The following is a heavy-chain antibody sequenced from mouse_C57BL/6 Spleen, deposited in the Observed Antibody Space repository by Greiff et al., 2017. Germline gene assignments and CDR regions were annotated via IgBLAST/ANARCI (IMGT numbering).Heavy chain of an antibody. CDR1: GYAFSSYW. Sequence: QVQLQQSGAELVKPGASVKISCKASGYAFSSYWMNWVKQRPGKGLEWIGQIHPGDGDTNYNGKFKGKATLTADKSSSTAYMQLSSLTSEDSAVYFCAINWAYYYAMDYWGQGTSVTVSS. CDR3: AINWAYYYAMDY. J-gene: IGHJ4*01. CDR2: IHPGDGDT. D-gene: IGHD4-1*01. V-gene: IGHV1-80*01.